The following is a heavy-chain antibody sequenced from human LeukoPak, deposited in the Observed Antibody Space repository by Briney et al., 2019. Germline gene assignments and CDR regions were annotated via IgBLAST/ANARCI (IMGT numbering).Heavy chain of an antibody. D-gene: IGHD3-22*01. Sequence: GASVKVSCKASGYTFTSYDINWVRQATGQGLEWMGWMNPNSGGTNYAQKFQGRVTMTRDTSISTAYMELSRLRSDDTAVYYCARAAMTVVVTDFDYWGQGTLVTVSS. CDR1: GYTFTSYD. J-gene: IGHJ4*02. V-gene: IGHV1-2*02. CDR3: ARAAMTVVVTDFDY. CDR2: MNPNSGGT.